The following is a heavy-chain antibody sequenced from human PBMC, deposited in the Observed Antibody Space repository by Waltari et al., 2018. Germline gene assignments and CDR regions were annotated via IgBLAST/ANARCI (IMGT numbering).Heavy chain of an antibody. Sequence: QVQLVESGGGVVQPGRSLRLSCAASGFTVSRYAMHWGRQAPGKGLAGGAVISYDGSNKYYADSVKGRFTISRDNSKNTLYLQMNSLRAEDTAVYYCARDKGERWLQLGDFDYWGQGTLVTVSS. CDR3: ARDKGERWLQLGDFDY. CDR2: ISYDGSNK. J-gene: IGHJ4*02. CDR1: GFTVSRYA. V-gene: IGHV3-30-3*01. D-gene: IGHD5-12*01.